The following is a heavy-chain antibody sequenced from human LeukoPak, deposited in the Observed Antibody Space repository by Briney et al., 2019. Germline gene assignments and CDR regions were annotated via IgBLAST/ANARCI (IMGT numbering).Heavy chain of an antibody. CDR1: GYSFTSYW. Sequence: GEPLKICCKGSGYSFTSYWIGGLRPMPGKVLEGMGIIYPGDSDTRYSPSFQGQVTISADKSISTAYLQWSSLKASDTAMYYCARAYVWGMGVFDYWGQGALVTVSS. CDR3: ARAYVWGMGVFDY. D-gene: IGHD3-16*01. J-gene: IGHJ4*02. CDR2: IYPGDSDT. V-gene: IGHV5-51*01.